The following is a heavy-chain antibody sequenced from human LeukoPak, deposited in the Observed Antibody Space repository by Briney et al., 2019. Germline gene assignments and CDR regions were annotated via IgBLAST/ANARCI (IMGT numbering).Heavy chain of an antibody. J-gene: IGHJ4*02. D-gene: IGHD5-12*01. Sequence: PGGSLRLSCAASGFTVSRNYMSWVRQAPGKGLEWVSYISSSSSTIYYADSVKGRFTISRDNAKNSLYLQMNSLRAEDTAVYYCARGNIVATIRSFDYWGQGTLVTVSS. CDR2: ISSSSSTI. V-gene: IGHV3-48*04. CDR3: ARGNIVATIRSFDY. CDR1: GFTVSRNY.